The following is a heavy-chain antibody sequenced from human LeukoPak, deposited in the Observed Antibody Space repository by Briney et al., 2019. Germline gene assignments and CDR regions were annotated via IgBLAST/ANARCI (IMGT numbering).Heavy chain of an antibody. CDR1: GGSISIANYF. J-gene: IGHJ4*02. CDR3: ARGFWAYFDY. V-gene: IGHV4-39*01. CDR2: TYYDGST. Sequence: SETLSLTCTVSGGSISIANYFWGWIRQPPGKGLEWIGSTYYDGSTYYNPSLKSRVTISVDTSINQFSLKLSSVTAADTAVYYCARGFWAYFDYWGQGTLVTVSS. D-gene: IGHD3-16*01.